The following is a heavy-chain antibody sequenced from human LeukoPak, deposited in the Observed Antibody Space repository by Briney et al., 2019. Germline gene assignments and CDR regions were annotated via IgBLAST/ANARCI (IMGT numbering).Heavy chain of an antibody. J-gene: IGHJ4*02. CDR2: ISSAGAT. Sequence: GGSLRLSCAASGFTVSRNYMSWARLAPGKGLEWVSIISSAGATHYADSVKGRFTISRDNSKNTLYLQMNSLRAEDTAVYYCASWGAGGNSWGQGTLVTVSS. V-gene: IGHV3-66*01. D-gene: IGHD3-16*01. CDR3: ASWGAGGNS. CDR1: GFTVSRNY.